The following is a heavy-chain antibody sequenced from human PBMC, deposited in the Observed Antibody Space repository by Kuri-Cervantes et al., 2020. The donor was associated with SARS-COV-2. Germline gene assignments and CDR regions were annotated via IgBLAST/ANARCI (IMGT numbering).Heavy chain of an antibody. CDR3: ARDRDRLEDSSGYYL. Sequence: SQTLSLTCAVSGGSISSGGYSWSWIRQPPGKGLEWIGYIYHSGSTYYNPSLKSRVTISVDTSKNQFSLKLSSVTAADTAVYYCARDRDRLEDSSGYYLWGRGTLVTVSS. V-gene: IGHV4-30-2*01. D-gene: IGHD3-22*01. J-gene: IGHJ2*01. CDR1: GGSISSGGYS. CDR2: IYHSGST.